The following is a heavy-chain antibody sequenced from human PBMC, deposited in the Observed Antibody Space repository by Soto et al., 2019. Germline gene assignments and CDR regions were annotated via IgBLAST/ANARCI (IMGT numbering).Heavy chain of an antibody. CDR2: IYYSGST. Sequence: KPSGSVSLTCTVPGGYICSGGYYWSWIRQHPGKGLEWIGYIYYSGSTYYNPSLKSRVTISVDTSKNQFSLKLSSVTAADTAVYYCVRSYCSGGSCPFDPWGQGTLVTVSS. CDR1: GGYICSGGYY. V-gene: IGHV4-31*03. CDR3: VRSYCSGGSCPFDP. J-gene: IGHJ5*02. D-gene: IGHD2-15*01.